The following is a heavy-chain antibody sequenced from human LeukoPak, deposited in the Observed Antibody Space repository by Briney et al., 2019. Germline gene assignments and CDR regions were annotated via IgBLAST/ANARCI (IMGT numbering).Heavy chain of an antibody. D-gene: IGHD3-22*01. Sequence: PGGSLRLSCAASGFTFSSYAMHWVRQAPGKGLEWVAGISYDGSNKYYADSVKGRFTISRDNSKNTLYLQMNSLRAEDTAVYYCARSLNYYDTTGYPPLSETFDMWGQGTLVTVSP. V-gene: IGHV3-30-3*01. CDR2: ISYDGSNK. J-gene: IGHJ3*02. CDR3: ARSLNYYDTTGYPPLSETFDM. CDR1: GFTFSSYA.